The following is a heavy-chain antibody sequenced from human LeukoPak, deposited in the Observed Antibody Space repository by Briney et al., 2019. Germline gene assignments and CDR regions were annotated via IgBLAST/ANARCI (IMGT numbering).Heavy chain of an antibody. J-gene: IGHJ5*02. Sequence: SQTLSLTCTVSGGSISSDGYYWSWIRQHPGKGLEWIGAIYYTGSTYYNPSLKSRATISVDTSKNHFSLKLTSVTAADTAVYYCARGTGGAAAADFDPWGQGTLVTVSS. CDR2: IYYTGST. V-gene: IGHV4-31*03. CDR3: ARGTGGAAAADFDP. CDR1: GGSISSDGYY. D-gene: IGHD6-13*01.